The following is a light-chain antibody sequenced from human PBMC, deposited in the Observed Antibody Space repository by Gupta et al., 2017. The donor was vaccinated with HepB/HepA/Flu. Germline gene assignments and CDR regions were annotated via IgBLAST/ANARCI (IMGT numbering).Light chain of an antibody. Sequence: QSPLTQPASVSGSPGPSITIPCTGTSSDVGGYNYLSWYQQHPGKAPQLMIYDVSNRPSGVSNRFSGSKSGNTASLSISGLQAEDEADYYCSSYTSSSTPDVFGTGTKVTVL. J-gene: IGLJ1*01. V-gene: IGLV2-14*01. CDR1: SSDVGGYNY. CDR2: DVS. CDR3: SSYTSSSTPDV.